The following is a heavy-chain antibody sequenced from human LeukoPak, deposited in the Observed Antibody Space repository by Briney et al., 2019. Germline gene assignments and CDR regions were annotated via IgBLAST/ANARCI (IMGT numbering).Heavy chain of an antibody. Sequence: PSETLSLTCAVYGGSFSGYYWSWIRQPPGKGLEWIGEISHSGSTNYNPSLKSRVTISVDTSKNQFSLKLSSVTAADTAVYYCARECSSTSCYTARYGMDVWGQGTTVTVSS. CDR2: ISHSGST. CDR3: ARECSSTSCYTARYGMDV. D-gene: IGHD2-2*02. J-gene: IGHJ6*02. CDR1: GGSFSGYY. V-gene: IGHV4-34*01.